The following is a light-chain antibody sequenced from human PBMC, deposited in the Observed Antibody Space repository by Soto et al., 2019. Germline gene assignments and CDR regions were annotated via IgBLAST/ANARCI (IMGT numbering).Light chain of an antibody. CDR2: GAS. V-gene: IGKV3-20*01. CDR3: QHYGTTPWT. J-gene: IGKJ1*01. CDR1: QSVCSGC. Sequence: ETVLTQSPATLSLSPGERVTLSCRASQSVCSGCLAWYQQKPGQSPRLLMYGASSRATGIPDRFSGSGSGTEFTLTLRRLEPEDFAVYYCQHYGTTPWTFGPGTKVGIK.